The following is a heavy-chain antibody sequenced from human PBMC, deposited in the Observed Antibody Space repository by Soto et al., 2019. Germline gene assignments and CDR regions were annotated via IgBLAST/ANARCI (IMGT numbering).Heavy chain of an antibody. CDR1: GYTFTSYG. D-gene: IGHD1-26*01. CDR3: VRDWKEGVGSAFYY. V-gene: IGHV1-18*01. Sequence: QVQLVQSGAEVKKPGASVKVSCKASGYTFTSYGISWVRQAPGQGLEWMGWSSTNNGNTKYAQKIQGRVTMTTDTSTSTAYMDLMSLRSDDTAVYYCVRDWKEGVGSAFYYWGQGTLVAVSS. J-gene: IGHJ4*02. CDR2: SSTNNGNT.